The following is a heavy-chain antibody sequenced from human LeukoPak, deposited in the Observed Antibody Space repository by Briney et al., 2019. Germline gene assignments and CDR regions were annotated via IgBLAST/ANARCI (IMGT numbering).Heavy chain of an antibody. D-gene: IGHD3-9*01. CDR3: ARGLRYFDWLSDKYNWFDP. V-gene: IGHV4-31*11. Sequence: PSETLSPTCAVYGGSFSGYYWSWIRQHPGKGLEWIGYIYYSGSTYYHPSLKSRVTISVDTSKNQFSLKLSSVTAADTAVYYCARGLRYFDWLSDKYNWFDPWGQGTLVTVSS. CDR1: GGSFSGYY. J-gene: IGHJ5*02. CDR2: IYYSGST.